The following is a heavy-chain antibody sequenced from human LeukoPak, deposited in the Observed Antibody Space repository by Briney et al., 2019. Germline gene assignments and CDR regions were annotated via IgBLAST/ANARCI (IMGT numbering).Heavy chain of an antibody. CDR3: ARSPPANTGDY. CDR2: IYYSGST. CDR1: GGSISSSSYY. J-gene: IGHJ4*02. Sequence: PETLSLTCTVSGGSISSSSYYWGWIRQPPGKGLEWIGSIYYSGSTYYNPSLKSRVTISVDTSKNQFSLKLSSVTAADTAVYYCARSPPANTGDYWGQGTLVTVSS. D-gene: IGHD1-14*01. V-gene: IGHV4-39*07.